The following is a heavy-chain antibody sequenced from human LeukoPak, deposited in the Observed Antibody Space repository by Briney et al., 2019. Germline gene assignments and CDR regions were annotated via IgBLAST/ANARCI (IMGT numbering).Heavy chain of an antibody. CDR2: ISYDGSNK. CDR1: GFTFSSYG. Sequence: GRYLRLSCAASGFTFSSYGMHWVRQAPGKGLEWVAVISYDGSNKYYADSVKGRFTISRDNSKNTLYLQMNSLRAEDTAVYYCAKDYYDSSGYYSTLSPLDVWGQGTTVTVSS. CDR3: AKDYYDSSGYYSTLSPLDV. V-gene: IGHV3-30*18. D-gene: IGHD3-22*01. J-gene: IGHJ6*02.